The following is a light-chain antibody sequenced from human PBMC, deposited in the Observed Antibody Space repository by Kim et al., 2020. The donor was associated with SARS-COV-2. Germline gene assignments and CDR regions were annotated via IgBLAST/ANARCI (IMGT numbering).Light chain of an antibody. J-gene: IGLJ3*02. V-gene: IGLV10-54*01. CDR1: INNVGDRG. Sequence: QAGLTQPPSVSKGLRQTATLTCTGNINNVGDRGAAWLQQQQGHPPKLLSYRNNNRPSGISERLSASRSGNTASLTITGLQPEDEADYCCSAWDTSLSAWVFGGGTRLTVL. CDR3: SAWDTSLSAWV. CDR2: RNN.